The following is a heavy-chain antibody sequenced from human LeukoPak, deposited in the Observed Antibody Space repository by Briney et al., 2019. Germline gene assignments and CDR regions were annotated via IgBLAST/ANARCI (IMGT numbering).Heavy chain of an antibody. J-gene: IGHJ4*02. V-gene: IGHV4-59*01. CDR3: ARAYYGGNPDY. D-gene: IGHD4-23*01. CDR1: GGSISSYF. CDR2: IYYSGST. Sequence: SETLSLTCTVSGGSISSYFWSWIRQPPGKGLEWIGYIYYSGSTNYNPSLKSRVTISVDTSKNQFSLKLSSVTAADTAVYYCARAYYGGNPDYWGQGTLVTVSS.